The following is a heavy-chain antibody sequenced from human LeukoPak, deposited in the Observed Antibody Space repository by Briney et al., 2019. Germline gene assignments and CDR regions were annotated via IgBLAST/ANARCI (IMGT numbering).Heavy chain of an antibody. Sequence: GGSLRLSCAASGFTFSTYSMNWVRQAPGKGLEWVSSISGTSSYIYYADSVKGRFTISRDNAKNSLSLQMNSLRAEDTAVYYCTRLLIVGVHGGDYDYWGQGTLVTVPS. CDR1: GFTFSTYS. CDR3: TRLLIVGVHGGDYDY. V-gene: IGHV3-21*04. J-gene: IGHJ4*02. D-gene: IGHD1-26*01. CDR2: ISGTSSYI.